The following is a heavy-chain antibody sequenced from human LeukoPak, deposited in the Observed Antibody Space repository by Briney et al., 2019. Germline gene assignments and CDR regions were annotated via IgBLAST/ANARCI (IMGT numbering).Heavy chain of an antibody. CDR2: IYHNGNT. CDR3: ARARYNYGDSDY. J-gene: IGHJ4*02. Sequence: SETLSLTCAVSGCSISSGYYWGWIRQPPGKGLKRIGTIYHNGNTYYNPSLNSRATISVDTSRNQFSLELSSVTAADTAVFYCARARYNYGDSDYWGQGTLVTASS. D-gene: IGHD5-18*01. CDR1: GCSISSGYY. V-gene: IGHV4-38-2*01.